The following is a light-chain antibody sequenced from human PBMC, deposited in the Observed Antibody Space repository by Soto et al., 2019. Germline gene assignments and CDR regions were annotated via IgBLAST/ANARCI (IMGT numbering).Light chain of an antibody. Sequence: VVLPQSPDSLYLTPRERATVASRSSQSITSSYLAWYRQKPGQAPRLLIYGASTRATGIPARFSGTGSGTEFTLTISSLQSEDFAVYYCQQYNKSPWTFGQGTKVDIK. CDR2: GAS. J-gene: IGKJ1*01. V-gene: IGKV3-15*01. CDR3: QQYNKSPWT. CDR1: QSITSSY.